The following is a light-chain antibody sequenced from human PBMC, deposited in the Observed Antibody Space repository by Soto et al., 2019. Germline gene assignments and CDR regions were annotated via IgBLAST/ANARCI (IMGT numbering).Light chain of an antibody. Sequence: EIVLTQSPGTLSLSPWERATLSFRASQSVSNNYLAWYQQKPGQAPRLLIYGASNRATGIPDRFSGSGSGTDFTLTISRLEPEDFAVYYCQRYGSSGTFGQGTKVDI. CDR1: QSVSNNY. CDR2: GAS. CDR3: QRYGSSGT. V-gene: IGKV3-20*01. J-gene: IGKJ1*01.